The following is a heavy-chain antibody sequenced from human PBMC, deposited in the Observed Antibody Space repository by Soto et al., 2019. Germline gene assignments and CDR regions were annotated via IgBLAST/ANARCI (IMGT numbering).Heavy chain of an antibody. CDR1: GFAFSSSA. J-gene: IGHJ6*02. CDR3: APVQGASSSYGLDV. CDR2: IVDTGGRT. Sequence: GGSLRLSCAASGFAFSSSAMNWFRQAPGKGLEWVSGIVDTGGRTFYADFVKGRFTISRDNSKNTLYLQMDSLRAEDTAVYYCAPVQGASSSYGLDVGGQGTTVTVS. V-gene: IGHV3-23*01. D-gene: IGHD6-6*01.